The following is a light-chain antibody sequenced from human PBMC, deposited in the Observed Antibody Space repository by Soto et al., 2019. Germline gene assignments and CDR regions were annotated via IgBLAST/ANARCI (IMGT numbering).Light chain of an antibody. CDR1: QSVSSN. J-gene: IGKJ4*01. CDR3: QQYNNWHGA. CDR2: GAS. V-gene: IGKV3-15*01. Sequence: EIVMTQSPATLSVSPGERATLSCRASQSVSSNLARYQQKPGQAPRLLIYGASTRATGIPARFSGSGSGTEFTLTISSLQSEDFAVYYCQQYNNWHGAFGGGTKVEIK.